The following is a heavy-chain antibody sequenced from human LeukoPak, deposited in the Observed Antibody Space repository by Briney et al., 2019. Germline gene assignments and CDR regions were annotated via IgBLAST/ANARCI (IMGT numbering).Heavy chain of an antibody. CDR1: GFTFSSYW. Sequence: PGESLRLSCAASGFTFSSYWMSWVRQAPGKELEWVANIQRDGSEFYYMDSVRGRFTISRDNAKNSLYLQMNSLRVEDTAVYYCARSPDGFDYWGQGTLVTVSS. CDR2: IQRDGSEF. CDR3: ARSPDGFDY. V-gene: IGHV3-7*01. J-gene: IGHJ4*02.